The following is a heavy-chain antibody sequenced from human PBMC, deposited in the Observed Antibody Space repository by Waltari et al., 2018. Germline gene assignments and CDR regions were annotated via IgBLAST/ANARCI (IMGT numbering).Heavy chain of an antibody. CDR2: IKTDGSTT. Sequence: EVQLVESGGGLVQPGGSLRLTRAASGLIFGNYWMHWLRQAPGKGPVWVSQIKTDGSTTRYTDSVEGRFTISRDNARNMLYLQMNSLRAEDTALYYCAAYSGSWYWGQGTLVTVSS. CDR3: AAYSGSWY. D-gene: IGHD6-13*01. CDR1: GLIFGNYW. V-gene: IGHV3-74*01. J-gene: IGHJ4*02.